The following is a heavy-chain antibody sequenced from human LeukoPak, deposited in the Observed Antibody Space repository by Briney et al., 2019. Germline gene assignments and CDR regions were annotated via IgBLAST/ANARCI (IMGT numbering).Heavy chain of an antibody. CDR3: AGGVVVPALYDAFDI. D-gene: IGHD2-2*01. CDR2: IYSGGST. V-gene: IGHV3-53*01. CDR1: GFTVSSNY. J-gene: IGHJ3*02. Sequence: PGGSLRLSCAASGFTVSSNYMSWVRQAPGKGLEWVSVIYSGGSTYYADSVKGRFTISRDNSKNTLYLQMNSLRAEDTAVYYCAGGVVVPALYDAFDIWGQGTIVTVFS.